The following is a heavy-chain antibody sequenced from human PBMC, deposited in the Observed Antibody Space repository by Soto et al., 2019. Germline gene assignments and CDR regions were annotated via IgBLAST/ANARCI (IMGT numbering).Heavy chain of an antibody. Sequence: SETLSLTCSFSGASICMGDDYWTWIRQSPGKGLEWIGYISDSGSTFYNPSLRSRLTIALDTSKNHFSLKLNSVTAADTAVYYSAKYQPPALHLWGQGIPVSVPS. CDR3: AKYQPPALHL. J-gene: IGHJ5*02. D-gene: IGHD2-2*02. CDR2: ISDSGST. CDR1: GASICMGDDY. V-gene: IGHV4-30-4*08.